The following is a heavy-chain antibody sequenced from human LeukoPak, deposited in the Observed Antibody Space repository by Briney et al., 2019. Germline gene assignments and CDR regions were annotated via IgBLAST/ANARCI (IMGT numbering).Heavy chain of an antibody. CDR1: GSTFSSYA. CDR3: AREIMQLPSLFARDYGDNLFDP. CDR2: IIPIFGTA. D-gene: IGHD4/OR15-4a*01. V-gene: IGHV1-69*05. J-gene: IGHJ5*02. Sequence: ASVKVSCKASGSTFSSYAISWVRQAPGQGLEWMGGIIPIFGTANYAQKFQGRVTITTDTSTSTAYLELSSLRSEDTAVYYCAREIMQLPSLFARDYGDNLFDPGGQGTLVTVSS.